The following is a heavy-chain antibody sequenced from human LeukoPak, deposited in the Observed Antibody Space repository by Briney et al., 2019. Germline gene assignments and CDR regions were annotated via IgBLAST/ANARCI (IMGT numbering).Heavy chain of an antibody. CDR2: ISAYNGNT. D-gene: IGHD1-26*01. V-gene: IGHV1-18*01. J-gene: IGHJ5*02. CDR1: GYTFTSHG. CDR3: ARLVEWELRNWFDP. Sequence: GASVKVSCKASGYTFTSHGISWVRQAPGQGLEWMGWISAYNGNTNYAQKLQGRVTMTTDTSTSTAYMELRSLRSDDTAVYYCARLVEWELRNWFDPWGQGTLVTVSS.